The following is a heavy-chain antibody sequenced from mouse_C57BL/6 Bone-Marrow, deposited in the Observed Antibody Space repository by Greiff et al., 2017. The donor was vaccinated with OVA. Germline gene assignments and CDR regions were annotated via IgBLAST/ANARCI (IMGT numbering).Heavy chain of an antibody. CDR1: GYTFTSYW. Sequence: QVQLQQPGAELVKPGASVKLSCKASGYTFTSYWMQWVKQRPGQGLEWIGEIDPSDSYTNYNQKFKGKATLTLDTSSSTAYMQLSSLTSEDSAVYYCARYEDYWGQGTTLTVSS. CDR3: ARYEDY. V-gene: IGHV1-50*01. D-gene: IGHD2-3*01. J-gene: IGHJ2*01. CDR2: IDPSDSYT.